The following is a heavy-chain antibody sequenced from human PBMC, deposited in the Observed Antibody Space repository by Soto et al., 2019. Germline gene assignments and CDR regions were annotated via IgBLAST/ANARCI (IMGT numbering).Heavy chain of an antibody. V-gene: IGHV1-8*01. CDR1: GYTFTSYD. Sequence: ASVKVSCKASGYTFTSYDINWVRQATGQGLEWMGWMNPNSGNTGYAQKFQGRVTMTRNTSISTAYMELSSLRSEDTAVYYCARHYGSGSYYYYYYMDVWGKGTTVTVSS. CDR2: MNPNSGNT. CDR3: ARHYGSGSYYYYYYMDV. J-gene: IGHJ6*03. D-gene: IGHD3-10*01.